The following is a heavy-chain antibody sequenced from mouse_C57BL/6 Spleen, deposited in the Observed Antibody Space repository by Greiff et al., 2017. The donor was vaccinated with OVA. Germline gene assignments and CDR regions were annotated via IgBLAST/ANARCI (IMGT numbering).Heavy chain of an antibody. CDR2: IYPGDGDT. D-gene: IGHD4-1*01. V-gene: IGHV1-80*01. Sequence: VQRVESGAELVKPGASVKISCKASGYAFSSYWMNWVKQRPGKGLEWIGQIYPGDGDTNYNGKFKGKATLTADKSSSTAYMQLSSLTSEDSAVYFCARSRTGTGFDYWGQGTTLTVSS. CDR1: GYAFSSYW. CDR3: ARSRTGTGFDY. J-gene: IGHJ2*01.